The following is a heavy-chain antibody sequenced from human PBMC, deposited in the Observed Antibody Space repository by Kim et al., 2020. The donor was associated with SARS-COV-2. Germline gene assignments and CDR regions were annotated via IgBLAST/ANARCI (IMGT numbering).Heavy chain of an antibody. CDR2: ISYDGSNK. J-gene: IGHJ6*02. CDR1: GFTFSSYG. D-gene: IGHD6-13*01. Sequence: GRSLRLSCAASGFTFSSYGMHWVRQAPSKGLEWVAVISYDGSNKYYADSVKGRFTISRDNSKNTLYLQMNSLRAEDTAVYYCAKAQPLSSWYYYYGMDVWGQGTTVTVSS. V-gene: IGHV3-30*18. CDR3: AKAQPLSSWYYYYGMDV.